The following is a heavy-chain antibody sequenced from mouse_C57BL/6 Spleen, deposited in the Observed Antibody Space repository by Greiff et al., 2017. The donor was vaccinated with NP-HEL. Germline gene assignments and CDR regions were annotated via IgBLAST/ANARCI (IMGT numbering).Heavy chain of an antibody. D-gene: IGHD1-1*01. CDR2: IYPGDGDT. Sequence: VQLQQSGPELVKPGASVKISCKASGYAFSSSWMNWVKQRPGKGLEWIGRIYPGDGDTNYNGKFKGKATLTAAKSSSTAYMQLSSLTSEDASVYFWARGKYYYGSSLYAMDYWGQGTSVTVSS. CDR1: GYAFSSSW. V-gene: IGHV1-82*01. J-gene: IGHJ4*01. CDR3: ARGKYYYGSSLYAMDY.